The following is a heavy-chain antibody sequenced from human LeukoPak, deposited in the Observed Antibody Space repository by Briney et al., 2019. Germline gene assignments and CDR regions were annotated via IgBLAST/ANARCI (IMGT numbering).Heavy chain of an antibody. CDR3: ARDHFLVWLQRRNDYYYYMDV. J-gene: IGHJ6*03. CDR2: IIPIFGTA. Sequence: SVKVSCKASGGTFSSYAISWVRQAPGQGLEWMGGIIPIFGTANYAQKFQGRVTITADESTSTAYMELSSLRSEDTAVYYCARDHFLVWLQRRNDYYYYMDVWGKGTTVTVSS. D-gene: IGHD3-3*01. CDR1: GGTFSSYA. V-gene: IGHV1-69*13.